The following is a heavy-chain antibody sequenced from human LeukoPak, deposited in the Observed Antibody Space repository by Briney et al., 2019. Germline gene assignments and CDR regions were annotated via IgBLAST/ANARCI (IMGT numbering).Heavy chain of an antibody. V-gene: IGHV3-33*01. J-gene: IGHJ6*02. D-gene: IGHD5-18*01. CDR3: ARDLGSAMDYYGMDV. CDR2: IWYDGSNK. Sequence: PGRSLRLSCAASGFTFSSYGMHWVRQAPGKGLEWVAVIWYDGSNKYYADSVKGRFTISRDNSKNTLYLQMNSLRAEDTAVYYCARDLGSAMDYYGMDVWGQRTTVTVSS. CDR1: GFTFSSYG.